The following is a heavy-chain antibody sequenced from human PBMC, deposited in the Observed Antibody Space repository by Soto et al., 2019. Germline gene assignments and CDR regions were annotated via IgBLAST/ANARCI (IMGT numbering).Heavy chain of an antibody. D-gene: IGHD1-7*01. CDR2: IYYSGST. Sequence: SETLSLTCTVSGGSISSYYWSWIRQPPGKGLEWIGYIYYSGSTNYNPSLKSRVAISVDTSRNQFSLKLSSVTAADTAVYYCARLELELRGFDYWGQGTLVTVSS. CDR1: GGSISSYY. J-gene: IGHJ4*02. CDR3: ARLELELRGFDY. V-gene: IGHV4-59*08.